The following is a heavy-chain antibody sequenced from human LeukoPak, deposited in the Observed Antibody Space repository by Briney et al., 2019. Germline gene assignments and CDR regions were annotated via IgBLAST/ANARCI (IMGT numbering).Heavy chain of an antibody. CDR1: GGSISSYY. CDR3: AALVGLYYFAY. J-gene: IGHJ4*02. V-gene: IGHV4-59*01. D-gene: IGHD1-26*01. Sequence: PSETLSLTCTVSGGSISSYYWSWIRQPPGKGLEWIGYIYFIGNTNYNPSLKSRVTISVDTSKNQFSLKLSSVTAADTAVYYCAALVGLYYFAYWGQETLVTVSS. CDR2: IYFIGNT.